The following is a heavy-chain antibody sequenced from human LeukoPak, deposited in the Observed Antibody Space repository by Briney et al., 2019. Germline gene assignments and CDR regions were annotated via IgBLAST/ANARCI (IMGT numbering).Heavy chain of an antibody. J-gene: IGHJ4*02. V-gene: IGHV4-59*11. CDR1: GGSISSHY. CDR2: IYYSGST. D-gene: IGHD2-21*02. CDR3: AMTAYCGGDCYPFDY. Sequence: PSETLSLTCTVSGGSISSHYWSWFRQPPGKGLEWIGYIYYSGSTNYNPSLKSRVTISVDTSKNQFSLKLSSVTAADTAVYYCAMTAYCGGDCYPFDYWGQGTLVTVSS.